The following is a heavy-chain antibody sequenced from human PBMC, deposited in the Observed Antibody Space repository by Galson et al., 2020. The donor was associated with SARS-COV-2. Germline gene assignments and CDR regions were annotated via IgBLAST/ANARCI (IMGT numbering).Heavy chain of an antibody. Sequence: ASVKVSCKGFGYTCINYRIGWVRQMLGKGMERRGMIYTPDPETRYSPSFHGQVTISAVTSTAIAYLQWSSLKASDTAIYYCAKRGMADTLGIAYCGQGTQVNVS. CDR1: GYTCINYR. V-gene: IGHV5-51*01. CDR2: IYTPDPET. D-gene: IGHD2-21*01. J-gene: IGHJ4*02. CDR3: AKRGMADTLGIAY.